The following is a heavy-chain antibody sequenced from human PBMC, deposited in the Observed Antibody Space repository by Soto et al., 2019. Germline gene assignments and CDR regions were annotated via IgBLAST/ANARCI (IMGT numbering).Heavy chain of an antibody. D-gene: IGHD6-19*01. V-gene: IGHV3-23*01. J-gene: IGHJ4*02. CDR1: GFTFSSYA. Sequence: EVQLLESGGGLVQPGGSLRLSCAASGFTFSSYAMSWVRQAPGKGLEWVSAISGSGGSTYYADSVKGRFTISRDNAKNSLYLQMNSLRAEDTAVYYCARGPLTAWAVADRFDYWGQGTLVTVSS. CDR2: ISGSGGST. CDR3: ARGPLTAWAVADRFDY.